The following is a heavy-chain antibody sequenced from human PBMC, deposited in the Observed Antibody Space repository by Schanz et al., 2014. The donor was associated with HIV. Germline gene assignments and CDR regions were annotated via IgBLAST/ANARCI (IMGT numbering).Heavy chain of an antibody. CDR1: EFIFSSYG. CDR2: ISHEDGSYK. J-gene: IGHJ4*02. V-gene: IGHV3-30*03. CDR3: VKRGSEASSNTWFADS. Sequence: QVQVVESGGGVVQPGRSLRLSCAASEFIFSSYGIHWVRQAPGKGLEWVAVISHEDGSYKAYAESVRGRFTISRDNSEDTLYLQMNSLGVDDSAIYYCVKRGSEASSNTWFADSWGQGTLVTVSS. D-gene: IGHD3-10*01.